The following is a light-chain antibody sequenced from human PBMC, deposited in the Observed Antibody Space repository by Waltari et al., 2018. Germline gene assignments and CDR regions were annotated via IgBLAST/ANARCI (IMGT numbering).Light chain of an antibody. Sequence: QSALTQPASVSGSPGQSITISCTGTSSDVGGYNYVSWYQPHPGKAPKLMIYDVSKRPSGVSNRFSGAKSGNTASLTISGRQAEDEADYYCSSYTSSSTFGVFGGGTKLTVL. CDR3: SSYTSSSTFGV. CDR1: SSDVGGYNY. CDR2: DVS. V-gene: IGLV2-14*01. J-gene: IGLJ3*02.